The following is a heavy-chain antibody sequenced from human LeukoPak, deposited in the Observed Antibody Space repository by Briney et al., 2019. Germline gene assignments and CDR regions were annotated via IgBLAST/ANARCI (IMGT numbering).Heavy chain of an antibody. Sequence: GSTYYNPSLKSRVTISVDTSKNQFSLKLSSVTAADTAVYYCARDRIAAAGTGYYYYYGMDVWGQGTTVTVSS. J-gene: IGHJ6*02. CDR2: GST. V-gene: IGHV4-31*02. CDR3: ARDRIAAAGTGYYYYYGMDV. D-gene: IGHD6-13*01.